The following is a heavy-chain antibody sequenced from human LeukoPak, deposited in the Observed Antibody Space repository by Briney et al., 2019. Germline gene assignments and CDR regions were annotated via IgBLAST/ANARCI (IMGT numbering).Heavy chain of an antibody. CDR3: ARVGSSTNGEIDY. CDR2: IYYSGST. D-gene: IGHD2-2*01. V-gene: IGHV4-59*01. CDR1: GGSISSYY. J-gene: IGHJ4*02. Sequence: XTLSLTCTVSGGSISSYYWSWIRQPPGKGLEWIGYIYYSGSTNYNPSLKSRVTISVDTSKNQFSLKLSSVTAADTAVYYCARVGSSTNGEIDYWGQGTLVTVSS.